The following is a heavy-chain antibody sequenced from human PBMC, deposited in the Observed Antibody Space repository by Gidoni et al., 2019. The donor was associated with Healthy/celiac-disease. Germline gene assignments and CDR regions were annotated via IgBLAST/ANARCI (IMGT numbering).Heavy chain of an antibody. CDR1: GFTFSSYA. CDR3: ARGPTSLRRKTKVGFDY. Sequence: QEQLVESGGGVVQPGRSLRLSCAASGFTFSSYARHWVRQAPGKGLGWVAVISYDGSNKYYADSLKGRFTISRDNSKNTLYLQMNSLRAEDTAVYYCARGPTSLRRKTKVGFDYWGQGTLVTVSS. V-gene: IGHV3-30*14. J-gene: IGHJ4*02. D-gene: IGHD4-17*01. CDR2: ISYDGSNK.